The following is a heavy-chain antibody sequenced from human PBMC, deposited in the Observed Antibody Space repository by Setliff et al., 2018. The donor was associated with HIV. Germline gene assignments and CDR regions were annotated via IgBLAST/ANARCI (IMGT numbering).Heavy chain of an antibody. V-gene: IGHV1-18*01. Sequence: ASVTVSCKTSGFTFNHYGITWVRQAPGQGLEWMGWISAYKGDTKYSQTFQGRVTMTTDTSTATAFMELRSLRSDDPAVYYCARDPSNTSGWLPYYDYWGQGTLVTVSS. CDR3: ARDPSNTSGWLPYYDY. CDR2: ISAYKGDT. D-gene: IGHD6-19*01. CDR1: GFTFNHYG. J-gene: IGHJ4*02.